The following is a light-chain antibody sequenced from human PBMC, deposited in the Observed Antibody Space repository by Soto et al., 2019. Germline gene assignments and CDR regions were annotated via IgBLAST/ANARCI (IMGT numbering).Light chain of an antibody. CDR3: SSYTSISTL. V-gene: IGLV2-14*01. CDR2: EVS. J-gene: IGLJ1*01. Sequence: QSVLTQPASVSGSPGQSITISCTGTNSDVGGYNYVSWYQQHPGKAPELMIYEVSHRPSGVSNRFSGSKSDNTASLTISGLQAEDEADYYCSSYTSISTLFGTGTKVTVL. CDR1: NSDVGGYNY.